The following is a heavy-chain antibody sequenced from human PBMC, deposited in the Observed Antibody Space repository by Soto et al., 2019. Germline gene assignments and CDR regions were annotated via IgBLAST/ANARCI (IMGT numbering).Heavy chain of an antibody. V-gene: IGHV1-18*01. Sequence: ASVKVSCKASGGTFSSYAISWVRQAPGQGLEWMGWISAYNGTANYAQKLQGRVTMTTDTSTSTAYMELRSLRSDDTAVYYCARGVHYYGSYTDVWGKGTTVTVSS. CDR2: ISAYNGTA. CDR3: ARGVHYYGSYTDV. J-gene: IGHJ6*03. D-gene: IGHD3-10*01. CDR1: GGTFSSYA.